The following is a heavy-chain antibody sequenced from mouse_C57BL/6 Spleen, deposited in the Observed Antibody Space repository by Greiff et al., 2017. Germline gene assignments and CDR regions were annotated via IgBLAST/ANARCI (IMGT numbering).Heavy chain of an antibody. CDR2: INPYYGNT. CDR1: GYTFTDYY. J-gene: IGHJ2*01. Sequence: VQLQQSGPELVKPGASVKISCKASGYTFTDYYMNWVKQSHGQSLEWIGVINPYYGNTSYNQKFKGKATLTVDQSSSTAYMQLNSLTSEDAAVYYYARASYDYDYYFDYWGQGTTLTVSS. V-gene: IGHV1-39*01. D-gene: IGHD2-4*01. CDR3: ARASYDYDYYFDY.